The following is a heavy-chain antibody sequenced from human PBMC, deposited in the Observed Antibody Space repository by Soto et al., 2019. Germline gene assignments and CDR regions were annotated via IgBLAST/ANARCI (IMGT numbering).Heavy chain of an antibody. CDR2: IYHSGST. D-gene: IGHD5-18*01. CDR1: GYSISSGYY. J-gene: IGHJ5*02. Sequence: PSETLSLTCAVSGYSISSGYYWGWFRQPPRKGLAWIGSIYHSGSTYYNPSLKSRVTISVDTSKNQFSLKLSSVTAADTAVYYCAREGIQPTPNWFDPWGQGTLVS. V-gene: IGHV4-38-2*02. CDR3: AREGIQPTPNWFDP.